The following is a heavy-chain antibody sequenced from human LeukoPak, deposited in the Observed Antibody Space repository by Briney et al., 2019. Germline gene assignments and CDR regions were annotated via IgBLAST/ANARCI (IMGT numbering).Heavy chain of an antibody. CDR1: GYTFTAYY. CDR2: INPNSGGT. D-gene: IGHD3-10*01. J-gene: IGHJ4*02. Sequence: GASVKVSSKASGYTFTAYYMHWVRQAPGQGLEWMGWINPNSGGTNYAQKFQGRVTMTRDTSISTAYMELSRLRSDDTAVYYCASLYYGSGSYYSHWGQGTLVTVSS. V-gene: IGHV1-2*02. CDR3: ASLYYGSGSYYSH.